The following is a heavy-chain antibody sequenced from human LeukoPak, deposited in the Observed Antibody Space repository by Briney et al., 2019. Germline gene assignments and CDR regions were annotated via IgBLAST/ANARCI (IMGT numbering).Heavy chain of an antibody. D-gene: IGHD6-13*01. CDR2: IKPDGSGK. J-gene: IGHJ4*02. CDR1: GLTFSSYW. CDR3: ARCAVAAAGDY. Sequence: PGGSLRLSCAASGLTFSSYWMSWVRQAPGKGPEWVANIKPDGSGKYYVDSVKCRFTISRDNAENSLFLHMNSLRAEDTAVYYCARCAVAAAGDYWGRGTLVTVSS. V-gene: IGHV3-7*01.